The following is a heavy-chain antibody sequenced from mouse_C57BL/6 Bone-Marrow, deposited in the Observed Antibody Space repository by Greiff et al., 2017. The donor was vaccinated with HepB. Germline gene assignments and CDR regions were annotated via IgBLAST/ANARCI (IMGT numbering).Heavy chain of an antibody. J-gene: IGHJ1*03. Sequence: EVQRVESGGGLVQPGGSLKLSCAASGFTFSDYGMAWVRQAPRKGPEWVAFISNLAYSIYYADTVTGRFTISRENAKNTLYLEMSSQRSEDTAMYYCARHYYRYFDVWGTGTTVTVSS. V-gene: IGHV5-15*01. CDR1: GFTFSDYG. CDR3: ARHYYRYFDV. CDR2: ISNLAYSI.